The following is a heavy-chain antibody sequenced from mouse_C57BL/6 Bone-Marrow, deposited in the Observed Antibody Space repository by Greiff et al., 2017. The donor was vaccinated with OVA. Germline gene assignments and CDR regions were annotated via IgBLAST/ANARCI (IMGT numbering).Heavy chain of an antibody. CDR1: GYTFTSYG. CDR3: ARLLLRSFAY. CDR2: IYHRSGNT. J-gene: IGHJ3*01. D-gene: IGHD1-1*01. V-gene: IGHV1-81*01. Sequence: VQLQQSGAELARPGASVKLSCKASGYTFTSYGISWVKQRTGQGLEWIGEIYHRSGNTYYNEKFKGKATLTADKSSSTAYMELRSLTSEDSAVYFCARLLLRSFAYWGQGTLVTVSA.